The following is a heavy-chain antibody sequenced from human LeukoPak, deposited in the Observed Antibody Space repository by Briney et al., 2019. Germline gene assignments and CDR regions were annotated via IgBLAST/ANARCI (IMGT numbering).Heavy chain of an antibody. Sequence: PGRSLRLSCTASGFTFGDHAMSWVRQAPGKGLEWVGFIRSKAYGGTTEYAASVKGRFTISRDDSKSIAYLQMNSLKTEDTAVYYCTRGTYSSSWYVFDYWGQGTLVTVSS. CDR2: IRSKAYGGTT. CDR1: GFTFGDHA. D-gene: IGHD6-13*01. CDR3: TRGTYSSSWYVFDY. V-gene: IGHV3-49*04. J-gene: IGHJ4*02.